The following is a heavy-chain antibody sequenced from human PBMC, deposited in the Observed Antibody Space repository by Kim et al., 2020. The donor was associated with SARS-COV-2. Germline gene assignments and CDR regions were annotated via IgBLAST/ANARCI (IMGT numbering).Heavy chain of an antibody. J-gene: IGHJ3*02. D-gene: IGHD3-10*01. CDR3: ARGLPFFSGSYSAFDI. CDR1: GYTFTSYG. V-gene: IGHV1-18*04. CDR2: ISAYNGNT. Sequence: ASVKVSCKASGYTFTSYGISWVRQAPGQGLEWMGWISAYNGNTNYAQKLQGRVTMTTDTSTSTAYMELRSLRSDDTAVYYCARGLPFFSGSYSAFDIWGQGTMVTVSS.